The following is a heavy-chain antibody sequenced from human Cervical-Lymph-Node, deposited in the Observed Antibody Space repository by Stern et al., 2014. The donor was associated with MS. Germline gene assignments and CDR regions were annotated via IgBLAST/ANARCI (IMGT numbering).Heavy chain of an antibody. Sequence: QLVQSGAEVRKPGTSVKVSCKATAYTVTTYDINWVRQAPGQGLEWMGWMNPNSGNTGYAQKFQGRVTMTRNISISTVYMELSSLRSEDTAVYYCARGGSGWTHWYFDLWGRGTLVTVSS. CDR2: MNPNSGNT. CDR3: ARGGSGWTHWYFDL. V-gene: IGHV1-8*01. D-gene: IGHD6-19*01. CDR1: AYTVTTYD. J-gene: IGHJ2*01.